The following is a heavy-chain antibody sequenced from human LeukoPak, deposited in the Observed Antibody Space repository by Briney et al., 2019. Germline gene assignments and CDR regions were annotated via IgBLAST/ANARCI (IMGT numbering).Heavy chain of an antibody. CDR3: ALVIGDYYGSGSPES. D-gene: IGHD3-10*01. CDR1: GFSLSTSGVG. J-gene: IGHJ5*02. V-gene: IGHV2-5*01. Sequence: SGPTLVNPTQTLTLTCTFSGFSLSTSGVGVGWIRQPPGKALEWLALIYCNDDKRYSPSLKSRLTITKDTSKNQVVLTMTNMDPVDTATYYCALVIGDYYGSGSPESWGQGTLVTVSS. CDR2: IYCNDDK.